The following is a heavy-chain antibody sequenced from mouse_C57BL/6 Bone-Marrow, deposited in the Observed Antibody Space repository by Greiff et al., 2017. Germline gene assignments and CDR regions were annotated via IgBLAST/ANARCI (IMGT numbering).Heavy chain of an antibody. V-gene: IGHV6-3*01. Sequence: EVKLLESGGGLVQPGGSMKLSCVASGFTFSNYWMNWVRQSPEKGLEWVAQIRLKSDNYATHYAESVKGRFTISRDDSKSSVYLQMNNLRAEDTGIYYGTGGELYFDYWGQGTTLTVSS. CDR1: GFTFSNYW. CDR2: IRLKSDNYAT. J-gene: IGHJ2*01. CDR3: TGGELYFDY.